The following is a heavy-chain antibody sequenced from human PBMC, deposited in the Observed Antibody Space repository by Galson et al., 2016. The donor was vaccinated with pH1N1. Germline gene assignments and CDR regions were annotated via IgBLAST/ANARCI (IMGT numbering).Heavy chain of an antibody. Sequence: SLRLSCAASGFSFTDYYMSWIRQAPGKGLEWLSYVSTSGQTIYYADSVKGRFTVSRDNAKKSVFLQMNSLTAEDTAVYYCARDGFMIFGIRAFDIWGQGTTVTVSS. J-gene: IGHJ3*02. D-gene: IGHD3/OR15-3a*01. CDR1: GFSFTDYY. CDR3: ARDGFMIFGIRAFDI. CDR2: VSTSGQTI. V-gene: IGHV3-11*01.